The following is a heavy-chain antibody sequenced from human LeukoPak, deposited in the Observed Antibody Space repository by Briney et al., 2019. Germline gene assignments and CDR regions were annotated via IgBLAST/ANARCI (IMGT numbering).Heavy chain of an antibody. Sequence: ASVKVSCKASGYTFTSYGISWVRQAPGQGLEWMGWISAYNGNTNYAQKLQGRVTMTTDTSTSTAYMELRSLRSDDTAVYYCARNPKSAIVLMVYAIDSWFDPWGQGTLVTVSS. J-gene: IGHJ5*02. CDR2: ISAYNGNT. CDR3: ARNPKSAIVLMVYAIDSWFDP. V-gene: IGHV1-18*01. CDR1: GYTFTSYG. D-gene: IGHD2-8*01.